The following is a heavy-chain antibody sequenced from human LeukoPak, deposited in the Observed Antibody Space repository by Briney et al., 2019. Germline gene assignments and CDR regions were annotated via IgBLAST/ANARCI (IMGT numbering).Heavy chain of an antibody. J-gene: IGHJ4*02. D-gene: IGHD3-22*01. CDR2: IRYDGSNK. CDR1: GFTFSSYG. Sequence: GGSLRLSCAASGFTFSSYGMHWVRQAPGKGLEWVAFIRYDGSNKYYADSVKGRFTISRDNSKNTLYLQMNSLRAEDTAVYYRARDQPATMIVVVITSALDYWGQGTLVTVSS. CDR3: ARDQPATMIVVVITSALDY. V-gene: IGHV3-30*02.